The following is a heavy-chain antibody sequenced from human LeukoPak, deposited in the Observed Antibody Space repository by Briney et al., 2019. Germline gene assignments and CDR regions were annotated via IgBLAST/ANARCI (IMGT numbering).Heavy chain of an antibody. CDR3: AYYGSGTFDAFDI. J-gene: IGHJ3*02. V-gene: IGHV4-59*01. Sequence: SGTLSLTCTVSGGSISGYYWSWIRQPPGKGLEWIGYIYYSGSTNYNPSLKSRVTISVDTSKNQFSLKLSSVTAADTAVYYCAYYGSGTFDAFDIWGQGTMVTVSS. D-gene: IGHD3-10*01. CDR1: GGSISGYY. CDR2: IYYSGST.